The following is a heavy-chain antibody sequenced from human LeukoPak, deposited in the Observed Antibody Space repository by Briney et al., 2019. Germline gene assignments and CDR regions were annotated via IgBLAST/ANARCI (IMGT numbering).Heavy chain of an antibody. V-gene: IGHV1-69-2*01. Sequence: ASVKVSCKVSGYTFTDYYMHWVQQAPGKGLEWMGLVDPEDGETIYAEKFQGRVTITADTSTDTAYMELSSLRSEDTAVYYCAKGSGYYSFDYWGQGTLVTVSS. D-gene: IGHD5-12*01. J-gene: IGHJ4*02. CDR3: AKGSGYYSFDY. CDR2: VDPEDGET. CDR1: GYTFTDYY.